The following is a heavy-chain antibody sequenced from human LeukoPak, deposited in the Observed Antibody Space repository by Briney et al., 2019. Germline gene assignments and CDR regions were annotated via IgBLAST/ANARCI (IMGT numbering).Heavy chain of an antibody. CDR3: ARAELELLGMDV. CDR2: IYSGGST. D-gene: IGHD1-7*01. J-gene: IGHJ6*02. Sequence: GGSLRLSCAASGFTVCSNYMSWVRQAPGQVLEWVSVIYSGGSTYYADSVKGRFTISRDNSKNTLYLQMNSLRAEDTAVYYCARAELELLGMDVWGQGTTVTVSS. V-gene: IGHV3-53*01. CDR1: GFTVCSNY.